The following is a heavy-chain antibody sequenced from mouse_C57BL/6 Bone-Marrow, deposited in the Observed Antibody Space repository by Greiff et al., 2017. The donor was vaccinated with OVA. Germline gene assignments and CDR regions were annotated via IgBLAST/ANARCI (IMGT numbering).Heavy chain of an antibody. CDR3: AREVSH. Sequence: QVQLQQSGPELVKPGASVKISCKASGYAFSSSWMNWVKQRPGTGLEWIGRIYPGDGDTNYNGKFKGKATLTADKSSSTAYMQLSSLTAEDSAVYFCAREVSHWGQGTLVTVSA. CDR1: GYAFSSSW. J-gene: IGHJ3*01. CDR2: IYPGDGDT. V-gene: IGHV1-82*01.